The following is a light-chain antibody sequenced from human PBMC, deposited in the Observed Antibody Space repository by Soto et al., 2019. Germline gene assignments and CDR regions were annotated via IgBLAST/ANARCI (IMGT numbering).Light chain of an antibody. J-gene: IGKJ1*01. Sequence: EIVLTQSPATLSVSPREGATLSCRASQSVRSNLAWYQQRPGQAPRLLLYGASTRATGIPARFSGSGSGTEFTLTISSLQSEDFAVYYCQQYINWPRTFGQGTKVDI. CDR3: QQYINWPRT. CDR1: QSVRSN. V-gene: IGKV3-15*01. CDR2: GAS.